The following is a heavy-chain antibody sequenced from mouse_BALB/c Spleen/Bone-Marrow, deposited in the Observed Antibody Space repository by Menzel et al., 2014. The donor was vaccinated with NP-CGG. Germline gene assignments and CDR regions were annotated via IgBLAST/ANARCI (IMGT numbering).Heavy chain of an antibody. CDR2: INDGGSYT. J-gene: IGHJ4*01. CDR1: GFTFSDYY. V-gene: IGHV5-4*02. D-gene: IGHD2-1*01. Sequence: EVKLQESGGGLVKPGGSLKLSCAVSGFTFSDYYMYWVRQNPEKRLEWVATINDGGSYTYYPDSVRGRFTISRDNAKNNLCLQMSSLKSEDTAMYYCARDGNFAMDYWGQGTSVTVSS. CDR3: ARDGNFAMDY.